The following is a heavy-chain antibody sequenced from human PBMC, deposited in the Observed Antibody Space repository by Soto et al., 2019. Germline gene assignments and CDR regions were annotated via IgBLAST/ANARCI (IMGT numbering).Heavy chain of an antibody. Sequence: QVQLVQSGAEVKKPESSVKVSCKAPGGTFSTYAISWVRQAPGQGLEWMGGIISMFGTANYAQRLQDRVTITGDEPTKTGYMELSSLRSEDTAVYFCASGIQLWLRRINNGYSGWGQGTLVTVSS. CDR2: IISMFGTA. D-gene: IGHD5-18*01. CDR1: GGTFSTYA. V-gene: IGHV1-69*12. J-gene: IGHJ4*02. CDR3: ASGIQLWLRRINNGYSG.